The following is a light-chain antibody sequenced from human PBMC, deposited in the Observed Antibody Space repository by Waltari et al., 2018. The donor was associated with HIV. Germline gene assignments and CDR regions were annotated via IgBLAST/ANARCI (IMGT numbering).Light chain of an antibody. V-gene: IGLV2-23*01. CDR1: SSDVGSSYL. CDR3: CSYAGSSTLV. Sequence: QSALTQPASVSGSPGQSITISCTGTSSDVGSSYLVSWYQQHPDQAPKLMIYEGSRRPSGVSNRFSGSKSGNTASLTISGLQAEDEADYYCCSYAGSSTLVFGGGTKLTVL. CDR2: EGS. J-gene: IGLJ3*02.